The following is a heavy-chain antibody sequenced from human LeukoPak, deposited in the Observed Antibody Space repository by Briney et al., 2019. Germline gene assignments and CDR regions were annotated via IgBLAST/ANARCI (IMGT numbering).Heavy chain of an antibody. CDR1: GGSISSGSYY. D-gene: IGHD5-18*01. Sequence: PSETLSLTCTVSGGSISSGSYYWSWIRQPPGKGLEWIGEINHSGSTNYNPSLKSRVTISVDTSKNQFSLKLSSVTAADTAVYYCLGYSYGGEVFDPWGQGTLVTVSS. CDR2: INHSGST. J-gene: IGHJ5*02. V-gene: IGHV4-39*07. CDR3: LGYSYGGEVFDP.